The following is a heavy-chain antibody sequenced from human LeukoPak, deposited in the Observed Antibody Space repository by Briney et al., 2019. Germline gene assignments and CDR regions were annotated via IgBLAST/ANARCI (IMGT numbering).Heavy chain of an antibody. D-gene: IGHD2-2*01. CDR2: IRQDGSEK. Sequence: GGSLRLSCAASEFTFSTYWMSWVRQAPGKGLEWVATIRQDGSEKHYVDSVKGRFTISRDNARNSLYLQMSSLRAEDTAVYYCARGCGSSSCPYYSDYWGQGTLVTVSS. V-gene: IGHV3-7*01. CDR1: EFTFSTYW. CDR3: ARGCGSSSCPYYSDY. J-gene: IGHJ4*02.